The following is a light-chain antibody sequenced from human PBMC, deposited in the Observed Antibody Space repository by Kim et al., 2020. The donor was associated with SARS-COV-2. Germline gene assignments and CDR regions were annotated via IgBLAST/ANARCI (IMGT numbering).Light chain of an antibody. Sequence: SYELTQPPSVSVSPGQTDSITCSGDKLGDKYACWYQQKPGQSPVLVIYQDSKRPSGIPERFSGSNSGNTATLTISGTQAMDEADYYCQAWDSSTEEVFGT. J-gene: IGLJ1*01. CDR3: QAWDSSTEEV. V-gene: IGLV3-1*01. CDR1: KLGDKY. CDR2: QDS.